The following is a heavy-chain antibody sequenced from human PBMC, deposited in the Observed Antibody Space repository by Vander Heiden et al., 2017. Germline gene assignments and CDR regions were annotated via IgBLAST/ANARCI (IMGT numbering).Heavy chain of an antibody. Sequence: QLQLQESGPGLWKPSGTLSLTSAVPGASISSSNWWSWVRQPPGRGLEWIGESYRSGSTNYHPSLQSRVTISVDKSKNQFSLKLSSVTAADTAVYYCASSSIADPPDYWGQGSLVTVSS. CDR3: ASSSIADPPDY. V-gene: IGHV4-4*02. CDR2: SYRSGST. CDR1: GASISSSNW. J-gene: IGHJ4*02. D-gene: IGHD6-6*01.